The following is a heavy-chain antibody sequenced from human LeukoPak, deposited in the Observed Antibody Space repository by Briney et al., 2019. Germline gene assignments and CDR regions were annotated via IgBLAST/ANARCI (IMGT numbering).Heavy chain of an antibody. CDR3: AKRGFIAGNPTDFDY. Sequence: GGSLRLSCAASGFTFSSYGMSWVRQAPGKGLEWVSLISGSGSSTYYADSVKGRFTISRDNSKNALHLQMNSLRAEDTAVYYCAKRGFIAGNPTDFDYWGQGTLVTVSS. D-gene: IGHD6-13*01. V-gene: IGHV3-23*01. J-gene: IGHJ4*02. CDR2: ISGSGSST. CDR1: GFTFSSYG.